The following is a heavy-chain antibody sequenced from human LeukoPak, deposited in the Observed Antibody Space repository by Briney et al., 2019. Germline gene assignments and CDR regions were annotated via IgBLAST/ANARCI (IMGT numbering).Heavy chain of an antibody. J-gene: IGHJ2*01. V-gene: IGHV3-48*03. CDR3: ARGHTAMVQGWYFDL. D-gene: IGHD5-18*01. CDR2: ISSSGSSI. Sequence: GGSLRLSCAASGFTFSSYEMNWVRQAPGEGLEWISYISSSGSSISYADSVKGRFTISRDNAKNSLNLQMNSLRAEDTAVYYCARGHTAMVQGWYFDLWGRGTLVTVSS. CDR1: GFTFSSYE.